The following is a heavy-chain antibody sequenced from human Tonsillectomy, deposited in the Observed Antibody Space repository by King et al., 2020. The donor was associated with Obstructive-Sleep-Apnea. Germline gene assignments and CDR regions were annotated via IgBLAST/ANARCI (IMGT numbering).Heavy chain of an antibody. D-gene: IGHD4-17*01. CDR3: ARASRWAVTTYCFDY. Sequence: VQLQESGPGLVKPSETLSLTCTVSGGSISDYYWIWIRQSPGKGLEWIGYIYYTGSTNYNPSLKSRVTISVDTSKSQFSLKLSSVTAADTAVYYCARASRWAVTTYCFDYWGQGTLVTVSS. J-gene: IGHJ4*02. V-gene: IGHV4-59*01. CDR1: GGSISDYY. CDR2: IYYTGST.